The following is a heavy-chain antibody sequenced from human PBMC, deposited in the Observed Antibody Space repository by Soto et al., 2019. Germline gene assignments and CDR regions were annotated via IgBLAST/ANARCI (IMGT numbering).Heavy chain of an antibody. J-gene: IGHJ5*02. D-gene: IGHD6-19*01. CDR3: ARGRGRYSSGWSCFDH. CDR1: GGTIRSPDW. CDR2: IFQSGST. Sequence: PSETLSLTCGVSGGTIRSPDWWTWVRQPPGKGLEWIGEIFQSGSTNYTPSLESRVTISVDKSKNQFSLTLTSVTAADTAVYFCARGRGRYSSGWSCFDHWGQVILVTVFS. V-gene: IGHV4-4*02.